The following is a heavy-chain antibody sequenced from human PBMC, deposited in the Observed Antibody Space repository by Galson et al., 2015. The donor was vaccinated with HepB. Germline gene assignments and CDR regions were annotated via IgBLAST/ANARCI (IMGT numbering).Heavy chain of an antibody. J-gene: IGHJ4*02. CDR2: ISYDGSNK. D-gene: IGHD2-2*01. Sequence: SLRLSCAASGFTFSSYGMHWVRQAPGKGLEWVAVISYDGSNKYYADSVKGRFTISRDNSNNTLYLQMNRLRAEDTAVYYCAKDATWGYCSSTSCYAVYWGQGTLVTVSS. CDR3: AKDATWGYCSSTSCYAVY. CDR1: GFTFSSYG. V-gene: IGHV3-30*18.